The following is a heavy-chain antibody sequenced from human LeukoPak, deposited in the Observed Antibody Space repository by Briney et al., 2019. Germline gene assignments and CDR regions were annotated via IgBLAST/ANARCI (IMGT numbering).Heavy chain of an antibody. CDR1: GGSISSYY. J-gene: IGHJ3*02. CDR3: ARQREYCSGVSCYSDVFDI. Sequence: SETLSLTCTVSGGSISSYYWSWIRQPPGKGLEWIGYIYYSGSTNYNPSLKSRVTISVDTSKNQFSLKLSSVTAADTAVYYCARQREYCSGVSCYSDVFDIWGQGTMVTVSS. V-gene: IGHV4-59*01. D-gene: IGHD2-15*01. CDR2: IYYSGST.